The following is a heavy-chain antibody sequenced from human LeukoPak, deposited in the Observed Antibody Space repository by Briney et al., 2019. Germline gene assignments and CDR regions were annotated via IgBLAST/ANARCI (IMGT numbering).Heavy chain of an antibody. CDR1: GYTFTSYY. CDR2: INPNSGAA. V-gene: IGHV1-2*02. J-gene: IGHJ4*02. CDR3: ARVHGGWGDDY. Sequence: ASVKVSCKASGYTFTSYYMHWVRQAPGQGLEWMGGINPNSGAANYAQKFQGRVAMTRDTSTSTAYIELSSLRTDDTAAYYYARVHGGWGDDYWGERTLVTVSS. D-gene: IGHD7-27*01.